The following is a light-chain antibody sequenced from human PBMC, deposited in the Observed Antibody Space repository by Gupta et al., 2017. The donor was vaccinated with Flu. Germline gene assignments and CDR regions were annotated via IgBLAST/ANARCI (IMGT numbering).Light chain of an antibody. CDR1: SSDIGYYKH. CDR3: SSFTTTSPVV. J-gene: IGLJ2*01. Sequence: QSALTQPASVSASPGQSITIPCNGTSSDIGYYKHVSWYQQYPGKAPKLMIYEVSNRPSGVSNRFSGSKSGNTASLTISGLQAEDGADYYCSSFTTTSPVVFGGGTRLTVL. V-gene: IGLV2-14*01. CDR2: EVS.